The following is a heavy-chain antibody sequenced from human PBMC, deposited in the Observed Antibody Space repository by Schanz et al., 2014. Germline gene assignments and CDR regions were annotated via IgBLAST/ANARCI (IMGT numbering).Heavy chain of an antibody. Sequence: QVQLVQSGAEVKKPGASVKVSCEASGYTFTSYYIHWFRQAPGQGLEWMGLINPSVGNTNYAQKFRGRVTMTRDTSTSTVYMELSSLRSEDTAVYFCARGPSTAAFDIWGQGTMXTVSS. CDR2: INPSVGNT. CDR3: ARGPSTAAFDI. J-gene: IGHJ3*02. V-gene: IGHV1-46*03. CDR1: GYTFTSYY. D-gene: IGHD6-6*01.